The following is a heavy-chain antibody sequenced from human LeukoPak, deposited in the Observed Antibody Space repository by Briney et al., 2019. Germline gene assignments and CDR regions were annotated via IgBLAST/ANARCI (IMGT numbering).Heavy chain of an antibody. CDR1: GYTFSDFY. V-gene: IGHV1-2*02. D-gene: IGHD3-3*02. CDR2: ITPKCGDT. Sequence: GASVKVSCKASGYTFSDFYIHWVRQAPGQDLAYVGWITPKCGDTYSPQRFQGRVTMTRDTSISTAYMELSSLRSDDTAVYFCARVRLADERAWAYWGQGTLVTVSS. J-gene: IGHJ4*02. CDR3: ARVRLADERAWAY.